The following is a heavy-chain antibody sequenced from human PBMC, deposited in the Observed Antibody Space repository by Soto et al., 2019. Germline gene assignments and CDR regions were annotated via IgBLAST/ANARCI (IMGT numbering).Heavy chain of an antibody. Sequence: PGGSLRLSCAASGFTFSSYDMHWVRQATGKGLEWVSAIGTAGDTYYPGSVKGRFTISRENAKNSLYLQMNSLRAGDTAVYYCARGLLSPKLRLWFGGQESDNWFDPWGQGTLVTVSS. J-gene: IGHJ5*02. CDR3: ARGLLSPKLRLWFGGQESDNWFDP. CDR2: IGTAGDT. CDR1: GFTFSSYD. V-gene: IGHV3-13*01. D-gene: IGHD3-10*01.